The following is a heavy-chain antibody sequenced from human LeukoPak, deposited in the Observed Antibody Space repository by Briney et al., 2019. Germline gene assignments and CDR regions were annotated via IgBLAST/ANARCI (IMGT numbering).Heavy chain of an antibody. CDR1: GYTFTGYY. CDR3: ARVRDGYGGSYFDY. Sequence: ASVKVSCKASGYTFTGYYMHWVRQAPGQGLEWMGWINPKSGGTNYAQKFQGRVTMTRDTAISTADMELSRLRSDDTAVYYCARVRDGYGGSYFDYWGQGRLVTVSS. J-gene: IGHJ4*02. D-gene: IGHD5-24*01. CDR2: INPKSGGT. V-gene: IGHV1-2*02.